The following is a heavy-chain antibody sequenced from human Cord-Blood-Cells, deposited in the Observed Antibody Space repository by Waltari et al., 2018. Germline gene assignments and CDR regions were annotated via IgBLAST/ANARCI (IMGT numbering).Heavy chain of an antibody. J-gene: IGHJ6*02. V-gene: IGHV4-34*01. CDR2: INHSRRT. Sequence: VQLQQWGAGLLKPSETLSLTCAVYGGSFSGYYWSWIRQPRGKGIERIREINHSRRTNYNPPLKSRVTISVDTSKNQFSLTTSSVTAADPAVYYCAKSRGGSCYYYGMDVWGQGTTVTVSS. D-gene: IGHD2-15*01. CDR3: AKSRGGSCYYYGMDV. CDR1: GGSFSGYY.